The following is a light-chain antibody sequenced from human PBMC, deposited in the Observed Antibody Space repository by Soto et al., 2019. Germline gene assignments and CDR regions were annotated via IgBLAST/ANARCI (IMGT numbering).Light chain of an antibody. CDR1: SSNIGSNY. Sequence: QSVLTQPPSVSAAPGQTVTISCSGSSSNIGSNYVSWYQHLPGTAPKLLIYDNNKRPSGIPDRFSGSQSGTSATLGITGLQTGDEADYYCGTWDSSLSAVFGGRTQLTVL. CDR2: DNN. CDR3: GTWDSSLSAV. J-gene: IGLJ2*01. V-gene: IGLV1-51*01.